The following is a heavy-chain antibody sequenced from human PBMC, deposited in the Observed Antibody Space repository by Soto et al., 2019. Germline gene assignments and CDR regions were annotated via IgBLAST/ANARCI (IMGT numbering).Heavy chain of an antibody. J-gene: IGHJ6*02. CDR3: AAQGGIVSVPAYHYYSGMDV. CDR2: ISGSGGTT. Sequence: GSLRLSCAASGFTFSTFAMSWVRQAPGKGMEWVSAISGSGGTTYNADSVKGRFTISRDNSKNTLYLLMSSLRAEDTAVYYCAAQGGIVSVPAYHYYSGMDVWGQGTTVTVSS. CDR1: GFTFSTFA. V-gene: IGHV3-23*01. D-gene: IGHD2-2*01.